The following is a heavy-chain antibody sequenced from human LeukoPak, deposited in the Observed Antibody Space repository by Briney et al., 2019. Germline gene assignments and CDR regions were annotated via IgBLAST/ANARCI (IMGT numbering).Heavy chain of an antibody. D-gene: IGHD1-14*01. Sequence: PSETLCLTCTVSGGSISSYYWSWIRQPPRKGLEWIGYIYYSGSTNYNPSHKSRVTISVDTSKNQFSLKLSSVTAADTAVYYCARVFPSPGYWGQGTLVTVSS. J-gene: IGHJ4*02. CDR3: ARVFPSPGY. CDR1: GGSISSYY. V-gene: IGHV4-59*01. CDR2: IYYSGST.